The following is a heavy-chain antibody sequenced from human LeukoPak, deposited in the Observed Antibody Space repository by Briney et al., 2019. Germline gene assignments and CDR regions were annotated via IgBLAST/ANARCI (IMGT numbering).Heavy chain of an antibody. Sequence: PGGSLRLSCGASGFTFSSYDMSWVRQAPGKGLEWAAVISFDATNKYYADSVKGRFTISRGNSKNTLYLQMNSLRAEDTAVYYCARDSSPWYYYDRSGSNGFDPWGQGTLVTVSS. CDR1: GFTFSSYD. V-gene: IGHV3-30*03. J-gene: IGHJ5*02. CDR3: ARDSSPWYYYDRSGSNGFDP. D-gene: IGHD3-22*01. CDR2: ISFDATNK.